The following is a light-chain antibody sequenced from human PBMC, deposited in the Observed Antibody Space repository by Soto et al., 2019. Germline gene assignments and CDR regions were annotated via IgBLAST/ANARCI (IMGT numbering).Light chain of an antibody. CDR3: QQYNSYSMYT. Sequence: DIQMTQSPSTLSASVGDRVTITCRASQSIDSWLAWYQQKPGKAPKLLIYDASILESGVPSRFSGSRSGTQFTLTISSLQPDDFATYYCQQYNSYSMYTFGQGTK. J-gene: IGKJ2*01. CDR2: DAS. CDR1: QSIDSW. V-gene: IGKV1-5*01.